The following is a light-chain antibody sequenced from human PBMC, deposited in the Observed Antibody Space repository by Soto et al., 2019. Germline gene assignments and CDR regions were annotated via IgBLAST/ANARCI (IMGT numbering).Light chain of an antibody. CDR1: QSVTYR. CDR3: PVSHCYFWP. CDR2: DVS. Sequence: DVQVTMSPATLSASVGDRVTITCRASQSVTYRLAWYQQKPGKAPKVLIYDVSSLESGVPSRFSGSGSGAEFTLTISSLQPDDFVTYCCPVSHCYFWPFCQGTKVDIK. J-gene: IGKJ1*01. V-gene: IGKV1-5*01.